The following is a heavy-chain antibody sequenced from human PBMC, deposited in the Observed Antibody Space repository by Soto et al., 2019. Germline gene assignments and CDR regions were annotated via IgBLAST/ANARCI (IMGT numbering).Heavy chain of an antibody. J-gene: IGHJ4*02. CDR3: AREQYNWKL. Sequence: SETLSLTCSVSGVSITSYYWTWIRHPPGKGLEWIGYVYHTGNTYYNPSLKSRVTISLDTSKNEVSLRLKSVTAADTAVYYCAREQYNWKLWGQGTMVTVSS. CDR1: GVSITSYY. V-gene: IGHV4-59*01. CDR2: VYHTGNT. D-gene: IGHD1-20*01.